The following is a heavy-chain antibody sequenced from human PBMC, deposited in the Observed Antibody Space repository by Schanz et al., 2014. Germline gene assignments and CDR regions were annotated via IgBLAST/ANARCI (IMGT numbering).Heavy chain of an antibody. Sequence: QVLLVESGGGLVKPGGSLRLSCSASGFTFSDSFMSWIRQPPGKGLEWLSYISSSGNIIHYADSVKGRFTISRDNAKNSLYLQMTGLRAEDTAVYYCAAPETLSTTACYPSWGQGTLVAVSS. CDR1: GFTFSDSF. J-gene: IGHJ4*02. CDR3: AAPETLSTTACYPS. CDR2: ISSSGNII. V-gene: IGHV3-11*01. D-gene: IGHD2-2*01.